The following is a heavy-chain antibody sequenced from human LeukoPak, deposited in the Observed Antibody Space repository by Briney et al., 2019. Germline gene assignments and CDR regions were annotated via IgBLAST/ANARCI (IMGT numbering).Heavy chain of an antibody. V-gene: IGHV3-53*01. J-gene: IGHJ4*02. CDR2: IYSGGRT. CDR1: GFTVSNTY. D-gene: IGHD3-22*01. Sequence: PGGSLRLSCAASGFTVSNTYMSWVRQAPGKGLEWVSVIYSGGRTYYTESVKGRFTISRDNSKNTVFLQMNSLRAEDTAVYYCARDHYYYDSSGYYYGYFDSWGQGTLVTVSS. CDR3: ARDHYYYDSSGYYYGYFDS.